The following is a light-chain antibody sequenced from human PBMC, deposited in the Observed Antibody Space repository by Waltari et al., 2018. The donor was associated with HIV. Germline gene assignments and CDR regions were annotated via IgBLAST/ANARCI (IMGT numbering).Light chain of an antibody. V-gene: IGLV3-10*01. CDR3: HSTDTNGDPV. Sequence: SYELTQPPSVSVSPGQTARNTCSGDALPKKYAYWYQQKSGQAPVLVIYEDKKRASGIPERFSGSSSGTMATLTIAGAQVEDEGDYYCHSTDTNGDPVFGGGTKVTVL. CDR1: ALPKKY. CDR2: EDK. J-gene: IGLJ3*02.